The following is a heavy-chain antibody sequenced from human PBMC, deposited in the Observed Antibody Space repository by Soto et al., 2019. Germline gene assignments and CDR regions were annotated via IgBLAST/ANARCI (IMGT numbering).Heavy chain of an antibody. CDR1: VYRFTTYG. J-gene: IGHJ4*02. D-gene: IGHD3-16*01. Sequence: XSVKVSCKVSVYRFTTYGINWVRQAPGQGLEWLGWFNPDNQNTNYAQKFQDRVSLTTDSSTNTAYMELRDLRSDDTAVYYCARVRFGDPFDFWGQGSLVTVSS. CDR2: FNPDNQNT. CDR3: ARVRFGDPFDF. V-gene: IGHV1-18*01.